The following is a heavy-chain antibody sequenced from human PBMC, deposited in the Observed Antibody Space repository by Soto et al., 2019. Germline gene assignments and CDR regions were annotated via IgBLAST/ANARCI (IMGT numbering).Heavy chain of an antibody. J-gene: IGHJ4*02. CDR1: GGSFSAYY. Sequence: SETLSLTCAVYGGSFSAYYWSWIRQPPGKGLEWIGEINHSGGTSYNPSLKSRVTISVDTSKSQSSLKLTSVTAEDTAVYYCARESEDLTSNFDYWGQGTLVTVSS. CDR3: ARESEDLTSNFDY. V-gene: IGHV4-34*01. CDR2: INHSGGT.